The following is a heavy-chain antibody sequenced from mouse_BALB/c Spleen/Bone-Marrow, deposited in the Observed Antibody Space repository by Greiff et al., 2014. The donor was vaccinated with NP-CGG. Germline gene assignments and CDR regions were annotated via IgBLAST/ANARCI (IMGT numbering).Heavy chain of an antibody. D-gene: IGHD2-14*01. V-gene: IGHV1-77*01. Sequence: QQESGAELARPGASVKLSCKASGYTFTDYYINWVRRRTGQGLEWIGEIYPGNGNTYYNEKFKGKATLTADKSSSTAYMQLSSLTSEDSAVYFCARGGYYRYDGFAYWGQGTLVTVSA. CDR3: ARGGYYRYDGFAY. CDR1: GYTFTDYY. CDR2: IYPGNGNT. J-gene: IGHJ3*01.